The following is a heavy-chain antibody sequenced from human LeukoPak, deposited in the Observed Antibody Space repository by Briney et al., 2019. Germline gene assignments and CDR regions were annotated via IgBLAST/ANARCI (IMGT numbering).Heavy chain of an antibody. Sequence: GGSLRLSCAASGFTVSSNYMSWVRQAPGKGLEWVSAISGSGGSTYYADSVKGRFTISRDNSKNTLYLQMNSLRAEDTAVYYCAKDEAITGTTYDYWGQGTLVTVSS. CDR1: GFTVSSNY. D-gene: IGHD1-7*01. CDR3: AKDEAITGTTYDY. V-gene: IGHV3-23*01. J-gene: IGHJ4*02. CDR2: ISGSGGST.